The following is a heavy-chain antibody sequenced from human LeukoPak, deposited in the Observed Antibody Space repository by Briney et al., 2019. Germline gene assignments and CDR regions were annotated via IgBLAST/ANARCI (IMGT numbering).Heavy chain of an antibody. CDR3: ARDPPGENQILGFVYYYYYYGMDV. J-gene: IGHJ6*02. CDR2: INPNSGGT. Sequence: ASVKVSCKASGYTFTGYYMHWVRQAPGQGLEWMGWINPNSGGTNYAQKFQGRVTMTRDMSISTAYMELSRLRSDGTAVYYCARDPPGENQILGFVYYYYYYGMDVWGQGTTVTVSS. V-gene: IGHV1-2*02. D-gene: IGHD3-3*01. CDR1: GYTFTGYY.